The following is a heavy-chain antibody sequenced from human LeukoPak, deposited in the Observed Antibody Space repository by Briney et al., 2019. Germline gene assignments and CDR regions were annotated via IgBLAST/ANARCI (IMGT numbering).Heavy chain of an antibody. V-gene: IGHV3-13*01. CDR3: ARDQGLANYYYGMDV. D-gene: IGHD6-19*01. CDR2: IGTAGDT. Sequence: GESLRLSCAASGFTFSSYDMHWVRQATGKGLEWVSAIGTAGDTYYPGSVKGRFTISRENAKNSLYLQMNSLRAGDTAVYYCARDQGLANYYYGMDVWGQGTTVTVSS. J-gene: IGHJ6*02. CDR1: GFTFSSYD.